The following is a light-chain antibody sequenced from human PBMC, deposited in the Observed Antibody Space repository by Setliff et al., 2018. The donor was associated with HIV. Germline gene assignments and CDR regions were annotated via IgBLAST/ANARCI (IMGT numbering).Light chain of an antibody. Sequence: QTVVTQEPSFSVSPGGTVTVTCGLSSGSVSTSYYPSWYQQTPGQAPRTLIYRTNTRSSGVPDRFSGSILGNKAALTITGAQADDESDYYCVLYIGSGIWVFGGGTKVTVL. CDR3: VLYIGSGIWV. V-gene: IGLV8-61*01. CDR1: SGSVSTSYY. J-gene: IGLJ3*02. CDR2: RTN.